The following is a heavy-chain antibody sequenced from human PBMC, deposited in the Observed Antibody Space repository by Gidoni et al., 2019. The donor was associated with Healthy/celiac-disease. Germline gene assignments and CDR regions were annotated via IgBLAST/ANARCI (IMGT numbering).Heavy chain of an antibody. CDR3: ARDPGTSLIRGWFDP. CDR1: GYNFTSYA. CDR2: INAGNGNT. J-gene: IGHJ5*02. Sequence: QVQLVQSGAEVKKPGASVKVSCKASGYNFTSYAMHWVRQAPGQRLEWMGWINAGNGNTTYSQKFQGRVTITRDTSASTAYMELSSLRSEDTAVYYCARDPGTSLIRGWFDPWGQGTLVTVSS. V-gene: IGHV1-3*01. D-gene: IGHD3-10*01.